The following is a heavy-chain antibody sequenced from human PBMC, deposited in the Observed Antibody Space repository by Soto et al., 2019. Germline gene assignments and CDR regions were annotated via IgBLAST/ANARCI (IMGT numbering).Heavy chain of an antibody. CDR3: ARDRWPTAAAGNFGYYYGMDV. Sequence: EVQLVESGGGLVKPGGSLRLSCAASGFTFSSYSMNWVRQAPGKGLEWVSSISSSSSYIYYADSVKGRFTISRDNAKNSLYLQMNSLRAEDTAVYYCARDRWPTAAAGNFGYYYGMDVWGQGTTVTVSS. CDR1: GFTFSSYS. J-gene: IGHJ6*02. V-gene: IGHV3-21*01. D-gene: IGHD6-13*01. CDR2: ISSSSSYI.